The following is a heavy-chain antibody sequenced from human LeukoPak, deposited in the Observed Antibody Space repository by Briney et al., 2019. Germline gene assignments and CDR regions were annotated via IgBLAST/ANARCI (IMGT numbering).Heavy chain of an antibody. D-gene: IGHD6-13*01. CDR3: AKDLGIAAAAPDAFDI. V-gene: IGHV3-11*04. CDR1: GFTFSDYY. Sequence: PGGSLRLSCAASGFTFSDYYMSWIRQAPGKGLEWVSYISSSGSTIYYADSVKGRFTISRDNSKNTLYLQMNSLRAEDTAVYYCAKDLGIAAAAPDAFDIWGQGTMVTVSS. CDR2: ISSSGSTI. J-gene: IGHJ3*02.